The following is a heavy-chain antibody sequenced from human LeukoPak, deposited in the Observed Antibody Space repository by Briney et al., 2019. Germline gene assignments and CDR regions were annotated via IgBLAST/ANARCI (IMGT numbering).Heavy chain of an antibody. V-gene: IGHV3-7*01. Sequence: GGSLRLSCAASGFTFSNYWMSWVRQAPGKGLEWVANIKQDRSEKYYVDSVKGRFTISRDNSKNTLYLQMNSLRAEDTAVYYCARDPVGVRYSSGPGAKFDYWGQGTLVTVSS. J-gene: IGHJ4*02. CDR3: ARDPVGVRYSSGPGAKFDY. CDR2: IKQDRSEK. CDR1: GFTFSNYW. D-gene: IGHD6-19*01.